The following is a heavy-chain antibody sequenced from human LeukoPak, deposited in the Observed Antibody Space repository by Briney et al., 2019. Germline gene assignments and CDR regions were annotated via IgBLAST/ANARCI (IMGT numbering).Heavy chain of an antibody. CDR3: ARHVPKTYYYDSSGFFFDY. J-gene: IGHJ4*02. D-gene: IGHD3-22*01. Sequence: ASVKVSCKASGYTFTSYGISWVRQAPGQGLEWMGWISAYNGNTNYAQKLQGRVTMTTDTSTSTAYMELRSLRSDDTAVYYCARHVPKTYYYDSSGFFFDYWGQGTLVSVSS. CDR1: GYTFTSYG. CDR2: ISAYNGNT. V-gene: IGHV1-18*01.